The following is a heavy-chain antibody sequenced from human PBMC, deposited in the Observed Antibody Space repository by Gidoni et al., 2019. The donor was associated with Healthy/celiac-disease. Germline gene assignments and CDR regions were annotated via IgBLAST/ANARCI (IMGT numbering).Heavy chain of an antibody. V-gene: IGHV3-53*01. D-gene: IGHD6-19*01. CDR3: ARLRSSGWYYFDY. CDR2: IYSGGST. Sequence: EVQLVESGGGLIQPGGSLRLSCAASGFTVSSNYMSWVRQAPGQGLEWVSVIYSGGSTYYADSVKGRFTISRDNSKNTLYLQMNSLRAEDTAVYYCARLRSSGWYYFDYWGQGTLVTVSS. CDR1: GFTVSSNY. J-gene: IGHJ4*02.